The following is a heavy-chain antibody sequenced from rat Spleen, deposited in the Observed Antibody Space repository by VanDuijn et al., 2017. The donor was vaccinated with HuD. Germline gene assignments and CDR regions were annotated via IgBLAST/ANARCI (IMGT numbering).Heavy chain of an antibody. CDR3: ARSPGYKNYFDY. D-gene: IGHD1-4*01. Sequence: VQLKESGPGLVQPSQTLSLTCTVSGFSLTDCSVHWVRQPPGKGLEWIAAISSGGSTYYNSALKSRLSISRDTSKSQVFLKMNNLQTEDTAMYFCARSPGYKNYFDYWGQGVMVTVSS. J-gene: IGHJ2*01. V-gene: IGHV2S12*01. CDR1: GFSLTDCS. CDR2: ISSGGST.